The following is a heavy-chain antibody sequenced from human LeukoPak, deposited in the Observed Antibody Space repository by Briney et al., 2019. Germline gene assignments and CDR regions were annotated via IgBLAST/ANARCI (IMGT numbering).Heavy chain of an antibody. V-gene: IGHV3-7*01. CDR3: ARTYDILTPFDY. CDR2: IKQDGSEK. Sequence: GGSLRLSCAASGFIFSNYWMTWVRQAPGKGLEWVANIKQDGSEKYYVDSVKGRFTISRDNAKNSLYLQMNSLRAEDTAVYYCARTYDILTPFDYWGQGTLVTVSS. J-gene: IGHJ4*02. D-gene: IGHD3-9*01. CDR1: GFIFSNYW.